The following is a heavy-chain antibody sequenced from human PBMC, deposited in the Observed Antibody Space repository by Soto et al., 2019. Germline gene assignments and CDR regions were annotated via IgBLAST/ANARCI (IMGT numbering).Heavy chain of an antibody. J-gene: IGHJ3*02. CDR1: GGSFSGYY. V-gene: IGHV4-34*01. D-gene: IGHD6-6*01. CDR2: INHSGST. Sequence: PSETLSLTCAVYGGSFSGYYWSWIRQPPGKGLEWIGEINHSGSTNYNPSLKSRVTISVDTSKNQLSMRLSSVTAADTAVYYCAREQILSSSDAFDIWGPGPMLTV. CDR3: AREQILSSSDAFDI.